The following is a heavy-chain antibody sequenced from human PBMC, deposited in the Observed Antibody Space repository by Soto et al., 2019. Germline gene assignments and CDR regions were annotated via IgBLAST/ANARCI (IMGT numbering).Heavy chain of an antibody. J-gene: IGHJ4*02. Sequence: GGSLRLSWAASGFTISSYSMSWLRQAPGKGLEWVSSISSSSSYIYYADSVKGRFTISRDNAKNSLYLQMNSLRAEDTAVYYCARDNLEEYCSSTSCYDMAYWGQGTLVTVSS. CDR2: ISSSSSYI. D-gene: IGHD2-2*01. CDR1: GFTISSYS. CDR3: ARDNLEEYCSSTSCYDMAY. V-gene: IGHV3-21*01.